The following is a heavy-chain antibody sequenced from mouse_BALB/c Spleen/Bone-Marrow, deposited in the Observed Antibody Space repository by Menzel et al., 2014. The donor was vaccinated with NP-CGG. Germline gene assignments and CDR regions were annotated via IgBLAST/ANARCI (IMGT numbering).Heavy chain of an antibody. CDR3: ARREFSMDY. CDR1: GYSVTSGYS. V-gene: IGHV3-1*02. J-gene: IGHJ4*01. Sequence: DVKLQESGPDLVKPSQSLSLTCTVTGYSVTSGYSWHWIRQFPGNNLEWMGYIHYSGNTNYNPSLRSRISITRDASKNQFFLQLNSVTTEDTATYYCARREFSMDYWGQGTSVTVSS. CDR2: IHYSGNT.